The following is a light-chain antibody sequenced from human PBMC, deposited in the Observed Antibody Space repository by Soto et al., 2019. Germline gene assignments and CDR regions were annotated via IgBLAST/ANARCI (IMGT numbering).Light chain of an antibody. CDR1: SSDVGDNY. CDR3: CAYAGSNTFV. CDR2: EVT. V-gene: IGLV2-8*01. J-gene: IGLJ1*01. Sequence: QSALAQHPSAAGSPGPSVTISCTGTSSDVGDNYVSWYQQQLAKAPKLIIYEVTLQPSGVPDRCSGSKAGNTASLTSSGLQADDEADYYCCAYAGSNTFVFGTGTKLTVL.